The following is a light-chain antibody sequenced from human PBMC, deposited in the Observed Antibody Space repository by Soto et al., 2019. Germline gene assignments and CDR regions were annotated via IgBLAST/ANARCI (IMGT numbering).Light chain of an antibody. CDR1: QTVSSSY. V-gene: IGKV3-20*01. CDR2: GAA. CDR3: QQYGSPIT. J-gene: IGKJ5*01. Sequence: EIVLTQSPGTLSLSPGERATLSCRASQTVSSSYLAWYQQKPGQAPRLLIFGAAIRATGIPDRFSGSGSGTDFTLTISRLEPEDFAVYYCQQYGSPITFGQGTRLEIE.